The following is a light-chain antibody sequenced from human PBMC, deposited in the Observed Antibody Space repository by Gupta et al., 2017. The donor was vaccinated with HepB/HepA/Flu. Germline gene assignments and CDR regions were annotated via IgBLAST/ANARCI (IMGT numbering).Light chain of an antibody. CDR3: SAWDDSLNGQVV. Sequence: QSVLTQPPSASGTPAQRVTISCSGRSSNIGSNPVNWYQQLPGKAPKVVIYSNDQRPLGVPDRFSGSKSGTSASLAISGLQSEDEADYYCSAWDDSLNGQVVFGGGTRLTVL. J-gene: IGLJ2*01. CDR2: SND. CDR1: SSNIGSNP. V-gene: IGLV1-44*01.